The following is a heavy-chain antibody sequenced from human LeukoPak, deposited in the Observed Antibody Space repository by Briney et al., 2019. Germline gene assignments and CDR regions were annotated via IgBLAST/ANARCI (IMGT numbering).Heavy chain of an antibody. V-gene: IGHV3-23*01. D-gene: IGHD2/OR15-2a*01. J-gene: IGHJ6*02. Sequence: GGSLRLSCAASEFTFSSYAMQWVRQAPGKGLEWVSGISASGGNTWYAASVKGRFTISRDNSKNTLYLQMNSLRAEDTAVYYCAKYVSARGPPYALAVWGQGTTVTVSS. CDR3: AKYVSARGPPYALAV. CDR1: EFTFSSYA. CDR2: ISASGGNT.